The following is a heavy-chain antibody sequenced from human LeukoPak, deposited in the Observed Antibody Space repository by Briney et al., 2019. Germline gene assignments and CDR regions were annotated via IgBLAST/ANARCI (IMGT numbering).Heavy chain of an antibody. CDR1: GGSISSYY. D-gene: IGHD2-2*01. CDR2: IYTSGST. Sequence: PSETLSLTCTVSGGSISSYYWSWIRQPAGKGLEWIGRIYTSGSTNYNPSLKGRVTMSVDTPKNQFSLKLSTVTAADTAVYYCARDGDRDYRSSTRCKVYVNDYWGQGTLVPVSS. V-gene: IGHV4-4*07. CDR3: ARDGDRDYRSSTRCKVYVNDY. J-gene: IGHJ4*02.